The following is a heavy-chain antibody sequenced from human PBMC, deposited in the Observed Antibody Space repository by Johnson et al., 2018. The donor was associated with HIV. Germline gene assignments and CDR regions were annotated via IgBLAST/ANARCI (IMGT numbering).Heavy chain of an antibody. CDR1: GFTVSSNY. V-gene: IGHV3-66*04. J-gene: IGHJ3*02. Sequence: LVESGGSLRLSCTASGFTVSSNYMSWVRQAPGKGLEWVSVIYSGGSTGYADSVKCRFTISRDNAKNSLYLQMNSLRAEDTALYYCARQTLRAFDIWGQGTMVTVSS. CDR3: ARQTLRAFDI. CDR2: IYSGGST.